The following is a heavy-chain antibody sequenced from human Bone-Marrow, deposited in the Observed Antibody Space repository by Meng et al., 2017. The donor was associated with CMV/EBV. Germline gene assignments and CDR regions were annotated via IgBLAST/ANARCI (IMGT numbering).Heavy chain of an antibody. D-gene: IGHD2-2*01. CDR1: GGSFSGYY. CDR3: ARGVRVYCSSTSCSYYYYGMDV. CDR2: INHSGST. Sequence: SQTLSLTCAVYGGSFSGYYWSWIRQPPGKGLEWIGEINHSGSTNYNPSLKSRVTISVDTSKNQFSLKLSSVTAADTAVYYCARGVRVYCSSTSCSYYYYGMDVWAQGTTVTVSS. V-gene: IGHV4-34*01. J-gene: IGHJ6*02.